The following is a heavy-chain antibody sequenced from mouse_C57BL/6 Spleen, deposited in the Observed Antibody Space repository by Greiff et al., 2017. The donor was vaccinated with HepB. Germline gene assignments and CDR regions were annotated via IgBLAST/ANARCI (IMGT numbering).Heavy chain of an antibody. CDR3: ASSNRDWYFDV. J-gene: IGHJ1*03. CDR1: GYAFSSSW. Sequence: QVQLQQSGPELVKPGASVKISCKASGYAFSSSWMNWVKQRPGKGLEWIGRIYPGDGETNYNGKFKGKATLTADKSSSTAYMQLSSVTSEDYAVYFCASSNRDWYFDVWGTRPTVTVSS. V-gene: IGHV1-82*01. CDR2: IYPGDGET. D-gene: IGHD4-1*01.